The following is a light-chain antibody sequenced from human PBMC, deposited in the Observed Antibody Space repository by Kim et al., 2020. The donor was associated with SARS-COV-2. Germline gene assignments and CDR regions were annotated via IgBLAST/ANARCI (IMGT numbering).Light chain of an antibody. CDR2: RDT. V-gene: IGLV3-9*01. CDR3: QVWDSTTWV. Sequence: SVAQGQTRTITGGRNNIGGTNVHWYQQKPGQAPVLVIYRDTNRPSGIPERFSGSNSGNTATLTISRAQAGDEADYYCQVWDSTTWVFGGGTQLTVL. CDR1: NIGGTN. J-gene: IGLJ3*02.